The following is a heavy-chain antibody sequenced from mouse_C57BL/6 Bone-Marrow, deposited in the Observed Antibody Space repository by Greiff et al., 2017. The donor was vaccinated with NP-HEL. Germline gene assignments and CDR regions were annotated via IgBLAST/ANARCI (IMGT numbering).Heavy chain of an antibody. CDR1: GYTFTSYW. Sequence: QVQLQQPGAELVKPGASVKLSCKASGYTFTSYWMHWVKQRPGQGLEWIGMIHPNSGSTNYNEKFKSKATLTVDKSSSTAYMQLSSLTSEDSAVYYCARRGLLPPYWDFDVWGTGTTVTVSS. CDR2: IHPNSGST. J-gene: IGHJ1*03. CDR3: ARRGLLPPYWDFDV. D-gene: IGHD2-3*01. V-gene: IGHV1-64*01.